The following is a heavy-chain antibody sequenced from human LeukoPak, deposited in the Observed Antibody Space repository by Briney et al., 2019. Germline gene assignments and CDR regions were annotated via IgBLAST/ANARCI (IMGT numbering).Heavy chain of an antibody. CDR3: ARMGSTVTTYYYYTDV. CDR1: GYTFTSYG. Sequence: ASVKVSCKASGYTFTSYGISWVRQAPGQGLEWMGWISAYNGNTNYAQKLQGRVTMTTDTSTSTAYMELRSLRSDDTAVYYCARMGSTVTTYYYYTDVWGKGTTVTVSS. J-gene: IGHJ6*03. D-gene: IGHD4-17*01. CDR2: ISAYNGNT. V-gene: IGHV1-18*01.